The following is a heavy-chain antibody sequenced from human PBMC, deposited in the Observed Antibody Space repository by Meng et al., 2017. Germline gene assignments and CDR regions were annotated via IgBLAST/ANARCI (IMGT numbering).Heavy chain of an antibody. V-gene: IGHV3-11*04. Sequence: GESLKISCAASGFTFSDYYMSWIRQAPGKGLEWVSYISSSGSTIYYADSVKGRFTISRDNAKNTLYLQMNSLRAEDTAVYYCASHTPRDDAFDIWGQGTVVTVSS. CDR1: GFTFSDYY. D-gene: IGHD2-2*02. CDR2: ISSSGSTI. J-gene: IGHJ3*02. CDR3: ASHTPRDDAFDI.